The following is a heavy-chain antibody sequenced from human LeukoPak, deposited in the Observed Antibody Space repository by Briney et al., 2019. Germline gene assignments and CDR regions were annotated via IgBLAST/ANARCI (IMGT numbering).Heavy chain of an antibody. CDR2: IHSSGSSM. CDR1: GFTFSSFE. V-gene: IGHV3-48*03. J-gene: IGHJ3*02. Sequence: GSLRLSCAASGFTFSSFEMNWVRQAPGKGLEWISYIHSSGSSMYYADSVKGRFTISRDNAKNSLYLQMNSLRAEDTAVYYCARDRTMRGTIPEGAFDIWGQGTIVSVSS. D-gene: IGHD1-14*01. CDR3: ARDRTMRGTIPEGAFDI.